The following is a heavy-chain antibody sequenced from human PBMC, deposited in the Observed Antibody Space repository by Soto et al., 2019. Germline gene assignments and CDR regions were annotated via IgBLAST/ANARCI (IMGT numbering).Heavy chain of an antibody. CDR1: GFTFSNHW. CDR3: ARDWYMDY. J-gene: IGHJ4*02. Sequence: VHLVESGGGLVQPGESLRLSCAASGFTFSNHWINWIRQTPGRGLEWLAVIKQDGSEKYYVDSVKGRFTVSRDNAMNSAYLQMNSLRVDDTAVYYCARDWYMDYWGQGTLVTVSS. D-gene: IGHD1-20*01. V-gene: IGHV3-7*04. CDR2: IKQDGSEK.